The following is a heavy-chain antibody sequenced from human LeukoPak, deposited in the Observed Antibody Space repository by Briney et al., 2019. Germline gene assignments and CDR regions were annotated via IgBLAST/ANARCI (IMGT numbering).Heavy chain of an antibody. CDR2: IYHSGST. V-gene: IGHV4-38-2*02. Sequence: ASETLSLTCTVSGYSISSGYYWGWIRQPPGKGLEWIGSIYHSGSTYYNPSLKSRVTISVDTSKNQFSLKLSPVTAADTAVYYCAREAGSGSFNDYWGQGTLVTVSS. J-gene: IGHJ4*02. CDR1: GYSISSGYY. CDR3: AREAGSGSFNDY. D-gene: IGHD3-10*01.